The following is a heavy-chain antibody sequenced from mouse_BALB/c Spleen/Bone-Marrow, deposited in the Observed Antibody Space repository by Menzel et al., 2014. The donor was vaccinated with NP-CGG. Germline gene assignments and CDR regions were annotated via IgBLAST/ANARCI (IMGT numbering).Heavy chain of an antibody. V-gene: IGHV1-37*01. CDR2: INPCNGDP. CDR3: DRCNYDYDASIVY. Sequence: EVQLKDSGPELVKPGASVKISCKASGYTFTGYFMYWVKQRPGKSLEWIGRINPCNGDPFYNEKFKGKATLTVDKSSSTTQMRLLSLTSEDFAVYDCDRCNYDYDASIVYWGQGTLVTVST. CDR1: GYTFTGYF. D-gene: IGHD2-4*01. J-gene: IGHJ3*01.